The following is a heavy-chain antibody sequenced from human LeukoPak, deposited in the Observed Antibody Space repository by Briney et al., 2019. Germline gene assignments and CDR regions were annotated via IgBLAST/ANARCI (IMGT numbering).Heavy chain of an antibody. J-gene: IGHJ5*02. CDR2: TIPIFGTA. CDR1: GGTFSSYA. CDR3: ARKISIAAAGDNWFDP. Sequence: ASVKVSCKASGGTFSSYAISWVRQAPGQGLEWMGGTIPIFGTANYAQKFQGRVTITADKSTSTAYMELSRLRSDDTAVYYCARKISIAAAGDNWFDPWGQGTLVTVSS. D-gene: IGHD6-13*01. V-gene: IGHV1-69*06.